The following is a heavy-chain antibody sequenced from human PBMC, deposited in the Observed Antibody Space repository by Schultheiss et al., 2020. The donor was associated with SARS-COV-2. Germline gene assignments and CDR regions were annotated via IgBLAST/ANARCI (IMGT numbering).Heavy chain of an antibody. D-gene: IGHD2-21*02. CDR3: TTIRSLTANDY. Sequence: GGSLRLSCAASGFTFSRYWMSWVRQAPGKGLEWVADIKQDGSERYYVDSVKGRFTISRDNAKNSLYLQMNSLRAEDTAVYYCTTIRSLTANDYWGQGTLVTVSS. J-gene: IGHJ4*02. CDR1: GFTFSRYW. V-gene: IGHV3-7*05. CDR2: IKQDGSER.